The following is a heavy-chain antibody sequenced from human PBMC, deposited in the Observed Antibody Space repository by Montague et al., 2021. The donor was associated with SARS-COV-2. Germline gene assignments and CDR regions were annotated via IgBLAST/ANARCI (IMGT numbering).Heavy chain of an antibody. CDR3: ARGRGTALFRRIYFGMDV. CDR1: GGSISSYY. V-gene: IGHV4-59*12. CDR2: IYYSGST. J-gene: IGHJ6*02. Sequence: SETLSLTCTVSGGSISSYYWSWIRQPPGKGLEWIGYIYYSGSTNXNPSLKSRVTISVDTSKNQFSLKLSSVTAADTAVYYCARGRGTALFRRIYFGMDVWGQGTTVTVSS. D-gene: IGHD1-1*01.